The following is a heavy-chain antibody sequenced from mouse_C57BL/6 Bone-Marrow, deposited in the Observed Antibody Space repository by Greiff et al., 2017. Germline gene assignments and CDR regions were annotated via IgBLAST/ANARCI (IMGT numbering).Heavy chain of an antibody. CDR1: GYTFTNYW. D-gene: IGHD1-1*01. J-gene: IGHJ3*01. CDR3: ARRDYGSSYGFAY. V-gene: IGHV1-63*01. CDR2: IYPGGGYT. Sequence: VQLQQSGAELVRPGTSVKISCKASGYTFTNYWIGWAKQRPGHGLEWIGDIYPGGGYTNYNEKFKGKATLTADKSSSTAYMQFSSLTSEDSAIYYCARRDYGSSYGFAYWGQGTLVTVSA.